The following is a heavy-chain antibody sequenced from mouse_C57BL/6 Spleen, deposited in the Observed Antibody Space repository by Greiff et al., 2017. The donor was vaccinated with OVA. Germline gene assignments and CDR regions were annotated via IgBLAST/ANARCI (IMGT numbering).Heavy chain of an antibody. V-gene: IGHV5-16*01. CDR2: INYDGSST. CDR1: GFTFSDYY. J-gene: IGHJ4*01. CDR3: ARCPSYGNYGYYYAMDY. D-gene: IGHD2-10*01. Sequence: EVQLVESEGGLVQPGSSMKLSCTASGFTFSDYYMAWVRQVPEKGLEWVANINYDGSSTYYLDSLKSRFIISRDNAKNILYLQMSSLKSEDTATYYCARCPSYGNYGYYYAMDYWGQGTSVTVSS.